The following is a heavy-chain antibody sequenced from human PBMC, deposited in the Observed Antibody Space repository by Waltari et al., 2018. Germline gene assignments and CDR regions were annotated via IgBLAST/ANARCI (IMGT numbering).Heavy chain of an antibody. J-gene: IGHJ4*02. Sequence: QVQLQESGPGLVKPSETLSLTCAVSGYSISSGYYWGWIRQPPGKGLEWIGSIYHSGSTYYNPSLKSRVTISVDTSKNQFSLKLSSVTAADTAVYYCARDNWNDYWGQGTLVTVSS. CDR3: ARDNWNDY. CDR2: IYHSGST. CDR1: GYSISSGYY. D-gene: IGHD1-20*01. V-gene: IGHV4-38-2*02.